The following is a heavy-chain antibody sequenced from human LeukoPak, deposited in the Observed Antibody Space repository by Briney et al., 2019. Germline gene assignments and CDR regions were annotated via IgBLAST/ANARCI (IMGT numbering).Heavy chain of an antibody. CDR1: GYTLTELS. CDR2: FDPEDGET. J-gene: IGHJ4*02. V-gene: IGHV1-24*01. CDR3: ATVPYGMITFGGVTTIDY. D-gene: IGHD3-16*01. Sequence: ASVKVSCKVSGYTLTELSMHWLRQAPGKGLEWLGGFDPEDGETIYAQKFQGRVTMTEDTSTDPAYMELSSLRSEDTAVYYCATVPYGMITFGGVTTIDYWGQGTLVTVSS.